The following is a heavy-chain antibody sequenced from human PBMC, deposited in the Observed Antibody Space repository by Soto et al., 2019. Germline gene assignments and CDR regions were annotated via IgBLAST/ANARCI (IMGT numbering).Heavy chain of an antibody. CDR3: AKMAATQWAYYYYYMDV. CDR2: ISGSGGST. V-gene: IGHV3-23*01. Sequence: EVQLLESGGGLVQPGGSLRLSCAASGFTFSSYAMSWVRQAPGKGLEWVSAISGSGGSTYYADSVKGRFTISRDNSKNTLYLQMNSLRAEDTAVYYCAKMAATQWAYYYYYMDVWGKGTTVTVSS. D-gene: IGHD2-15*01. J-gene: IGHJ6*03. CDR1: GFTFSSYA.